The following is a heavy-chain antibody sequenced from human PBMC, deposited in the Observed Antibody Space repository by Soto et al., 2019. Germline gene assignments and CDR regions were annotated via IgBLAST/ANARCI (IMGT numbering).Heavy chain of an antibody. CDR1: GYSINSNNW. Sequence: QVQLQESGPGLVKPSDTLSLTCVVSGYSINSNNWWGWIRQPPGKGLEWIGDIYYTGPTYYIPSLKSRVTMSVDTAKDQFSLRLSSVTAVDTAVYYCARKQRKPAAIWNWGQGTLVTVSS. J-gene: IGHJ4*02. CDR3: ARKQRKPAAIWN. D-gene: IGHD2-2*01. V-gene: IGHV4-28*01. CDR2: IYYTGPT.